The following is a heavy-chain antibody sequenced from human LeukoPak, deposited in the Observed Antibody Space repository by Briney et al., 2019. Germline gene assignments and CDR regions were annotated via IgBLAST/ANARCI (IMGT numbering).Heavy chain of an antibody. CDR1: GDSVSSNSAA. CDR3: ARDLVGYCSSTSCYTRRTFDY. J-gene: IGHJ4*02. V-gene: IGHV6-1*01. D-gene: IGHD2-2*02. CDR2: TYYRSKWYN. Sequence: SQTLSLTCAISGDSVSSNSAAWNWIRQSLSRGLEWLGRTYYRSKWYNDYAVSVKSRITINPDASKNQFTLQLNSVTPEDTAVYYCARDLVGYCSSTSCYTRRTFDYWGQGTLVTVSS.